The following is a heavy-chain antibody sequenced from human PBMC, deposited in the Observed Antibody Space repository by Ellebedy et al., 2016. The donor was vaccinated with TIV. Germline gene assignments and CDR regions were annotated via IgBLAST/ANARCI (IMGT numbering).Heavy chain of an antibody. V-gene: IGHV3-23*01. Sequence: PGGSLRLSCAASGFTFSSYAMSWVRQAPGKGLEWVSAISGSGHRTFYADSVKGRFTIPRDNSRNTLFLQMNSLRAEDTAVYYCAKDQVNSGSSPELDYWGQGTLVTVSS. D-gene: IGHD1-26*01. CDR3: AKDQVNSGSSPELDY. CDR1: GFTFSSYA. J-gene: IGHJ4*02. CDR2: ISGSGHRT.